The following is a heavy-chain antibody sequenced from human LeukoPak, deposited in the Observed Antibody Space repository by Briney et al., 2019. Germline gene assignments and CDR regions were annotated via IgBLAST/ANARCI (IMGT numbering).Heavy chain of an antibody. CDR2: INPNSGGT. J-gene: IGHJ3*02. V-gene: IGHV1-2*02. CDR3: ASAMVVASIDAFDI. Sequence: ASVKVSCKASGYTFTGYYMHWVRQAPGQGLEWMGWINPNSGGTNYAQKFQGRVTMTRDTSISTAYMELSRLRSDDTAVYYCASAMVVASIDAFDIWGQGTMVTVSS. CDR1: GYTFTGYY. D-gene: IGHD2-15*01.